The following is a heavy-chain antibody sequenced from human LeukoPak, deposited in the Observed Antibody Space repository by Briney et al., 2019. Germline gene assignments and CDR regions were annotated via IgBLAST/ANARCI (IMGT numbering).Heavy chain of an antibody. J-gene: IGHJ4*02. D-gene: IGHD2-8*01. CDR2: IKSKADGETI. CDR3: ARGTMVYAIQYYFNY. CDR1: GFTFTNAW. Sequence: PGGSLRLSCAASGFTFTNAWMNWVRQAPGKGLEWVGRIKSKADGETIDYAAPVKGRFTFSRDDSKNMLYLQMNSLRTEDTAVYYCARGTMVYAIQYYFNYWGQGTLVTVSS. V-gene: IGHV3-15*07.